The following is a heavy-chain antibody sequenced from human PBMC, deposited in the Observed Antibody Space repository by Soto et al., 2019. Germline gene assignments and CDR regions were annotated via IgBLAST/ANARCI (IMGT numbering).Heavy chain of an antibody. V-gene: IGHV3-33*01. CDR1: GFTCSGHA. J-gene: IGHJ6*02. D-gene: IGHD6-19*01. Sequence: QVEVVESGGGVVQPGRSLRLSCTASGFTCSGHAMHWVRQPPGKGLEWVAQIWYDGSNKYYADSVKGRFTISRDNSKNTLYVQMDSLRVEATAVYYCARDGQSLAPYALDVWGQGTSVTVSS. CDR2: IWYDGSNK. CDR3: ARDGQSLAPYALDV.